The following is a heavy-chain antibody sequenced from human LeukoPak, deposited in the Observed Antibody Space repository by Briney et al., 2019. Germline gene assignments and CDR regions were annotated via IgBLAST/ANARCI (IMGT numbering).Heavy chain of an antibody. D-gene: IGHD2-15*01. CDR1: GFTFSSYS. V-gene: IGHV3-48*01. Sequence: GGSLRLSCAASGFTFSSYSMNWVRQAPGKRLEWVSYISSSSSTIYYADSVKGRFTISRDNAKNSLYLQMNSLRAEDTAVYYCARGLEDSHFDYWGQGTLVTVSS. CDR3: ARGLEDSHFDY. J-gene: IGHJ4*02. CDR2: ISSSSSTI.